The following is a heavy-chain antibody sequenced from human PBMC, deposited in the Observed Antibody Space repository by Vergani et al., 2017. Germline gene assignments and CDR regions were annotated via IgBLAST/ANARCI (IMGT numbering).Heavy chain of an antibody. Sequence: EVQLLESGGGLVQPGGSLRLSCAASGFTFSSYSMNWVRQAPGKGLEWVSSISSSSSYIYYADSVKGRFTISRDNAKNSLYLQMNSLRAEDTAVYYCARDLSWNYSFDYWGQGTLVTVSS. V-gene: IGHV3-21*01. CDR2: ISSSSSYI. D-gene: IGHD1-7*01. CDR1: GFTFSSYS. J-gene: IGHJ4*02. CDR3: ARDLSWNYSFDY.